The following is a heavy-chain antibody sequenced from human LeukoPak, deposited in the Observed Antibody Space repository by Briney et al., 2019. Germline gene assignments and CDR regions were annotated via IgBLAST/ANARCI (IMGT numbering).Heavy chain of an antibody. J-gene: IGHJ5*02. CDR1: GYTFTSYG. Sequence: WASVKVSCKASGYTFTSYGISWVRQAPGQGLEWMVWISAYNGNTNYAQKLQGRVTMTTDTSTSTAYMELRSLRSDDTAVYYCARTNRYYDILTGLNWFDPWGQGTLVTVSS. CDR2: ISAYNGNT. V-gene: IGHV1-18*01. D-gene: IGHD3-9*01. CDR3: ARTNRYYDILTGLNWFDP.